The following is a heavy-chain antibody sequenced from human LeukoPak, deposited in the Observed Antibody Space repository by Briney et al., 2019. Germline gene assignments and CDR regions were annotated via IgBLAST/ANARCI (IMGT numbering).Heavy chain of an antibody. Sequence: SETLSLTCTVSGDSITSGTYYWDWIRQAPGKGLEWIGNVYHTGIIYYNPSLESRVTMSVDTSKNQFSLKLNSLTAADTAVYYCARHHSALNWFDPWGQGTLVTVSS. J-gene: IGHJ5*02. V-gene: IGHV4-39*01. CDR2: VYHTGII. CDR1: GDSITSGTYY. D-gene: IGHD2-15*01. CDR3: ARHHSALNWFDP.